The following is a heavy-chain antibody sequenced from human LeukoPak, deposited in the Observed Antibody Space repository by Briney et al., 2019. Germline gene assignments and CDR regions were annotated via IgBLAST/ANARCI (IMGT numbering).Heavy chain of an antibody. CDR1: GGSISTYY. V-gene: IGHV4-4*08. CDR2: ISDNGST. J-gene: IGHJ4*02. Sequence: SETLSLTCTVSGGSISTYYWGWIRQTPGKGLDWIAYISDNGSTKYNPSLKSRVTISVDTSKNQFSLKLSSVTAADTAVYYCASNDYYDSSGYFPIWGQGTLVTVSS. D-gene: IGHD3-22*01. CDR3: ASNDYYDSSGYFPI.